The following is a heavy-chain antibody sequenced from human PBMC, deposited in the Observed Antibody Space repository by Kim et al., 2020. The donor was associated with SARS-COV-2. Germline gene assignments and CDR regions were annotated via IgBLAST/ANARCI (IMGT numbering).Heavy chain of an antibody. Sequence: SVKVSCKASGFTFTSSAVQWVRQARGQRLEWIGWIVVGSGNTNYAQKFQERVTITRDMSTSTAYMELSSLRSEDTAVYYCAAGPWSSSSAGEAFDIWGQGTMVTVSS. CDR2: IVVGSGNT. J-gene: IGHJ3*02. CDR3: AAGPWSSSSAGEAFDI. D-gene: IGHD6-6*01. CDR1: GFTFTSSA. V-gene: IGHV1-58*01.